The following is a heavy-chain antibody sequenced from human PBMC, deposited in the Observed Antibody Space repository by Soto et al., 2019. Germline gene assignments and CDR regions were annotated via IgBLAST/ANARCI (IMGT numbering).Heavy chain of an antibody. CDR1: GFTFSGSA. D-gene: IGHD4-17*01. J-gene: IGHJ4*02. Sequence: GGSLRLSCAASGFTFSGSAMHWVRQASGKGLEWVGRIRSKANSYATAYAASVKGRFTISRDDSKNTAYLQMNSLKTEDTAVYYCTRQGMTTVTDSRGYWGQGTLVTVSS. CDR2: IRSKANSYAT. CDR3: TRQGMTTVTDSRGY. V-gene: IGHV3-73*01.